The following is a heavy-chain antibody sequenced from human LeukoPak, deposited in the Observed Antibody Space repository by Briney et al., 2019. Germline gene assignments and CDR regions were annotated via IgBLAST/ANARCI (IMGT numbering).Heavy chain of an antibody. Sequence: SETLSLTCTVSGGSISSFYWTWIRQPPGKGLECIGYIYYSGSTNYNPSLKSRATISVDTSKNQFSLKLSSVTAADTAVYYCARGTGIRWGQGTLVTVSS. J-gene: IGHJ4*02. D-gene: IGHD2/OR15-2a*01. CDR2: IYYSGST. CDR1: GGSISSFY. V-gene: IGHV4-59*12. CDR3: ARGTGIR.